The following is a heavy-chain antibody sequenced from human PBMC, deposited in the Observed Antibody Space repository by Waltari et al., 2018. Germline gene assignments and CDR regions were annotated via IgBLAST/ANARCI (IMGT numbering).Heavy chain of an antibody. J-gene: IGHJ6*02. CDR3: ARVFYGDYYYYGMDV. CDR1: GFTFSSYE. CDR2: ISSSGSTI. D-gene: IGHD4-17*01. Sequence: EVQLVESGGGLVQPGGSLRLSCAASGFTFSSYEMNLVRQAPGKGLEWVSYISSSGSTIYYEDDVKGRVTIARDNAKNSRDRKMNSRRDEDTAVDYGARVFYGDYYYYGMDVWGQGTTVTVSS. V-gene: IGHV3-48*03.